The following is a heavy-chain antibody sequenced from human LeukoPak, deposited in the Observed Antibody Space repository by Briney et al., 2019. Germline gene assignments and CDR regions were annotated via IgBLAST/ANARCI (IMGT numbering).Heavy chain of an antibody. CDR3: ARDNSVRDEAWWFNP. CDR2: IIPIFGTA. Sequence: SVKVSCKASGGTFSSYAISWVRQAPGQGLEWMGGIIPIFGTANYAQKFQGRVTITADMSTSTDYLELSSLRSEDTAVYYCARDNSVRDEAWWFNPWGQGTLVTVSS. V-gene: IGHV1-69*06. J-gene: IGHJ5*02. D-gene: IGHD5-24*01. CDR1: GGTFSSYA.